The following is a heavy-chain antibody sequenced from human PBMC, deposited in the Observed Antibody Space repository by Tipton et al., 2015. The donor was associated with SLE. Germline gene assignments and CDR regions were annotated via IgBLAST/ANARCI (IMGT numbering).Heavy chain of an antibody. D-gene: IGHD6-13*01. CDR1: GFSVSSGYY. CDR3: ARDSLAQFLGKATAVFGAFDL. Sequence: TLSLTCSVSGFSVSSGYYWGWIRQPPGKGLEWIGSVYYSGTTYYNPSLKSRVTVSIDRSKNQCSLMRRSATAADTAVYYCARDSLAQFLGKATAVFGAFDLWGPGTMVTVSS. J-gene: IGHJ3*01. V-gene: IGHV4-38-2*02. CDR2: VYYSGTT.